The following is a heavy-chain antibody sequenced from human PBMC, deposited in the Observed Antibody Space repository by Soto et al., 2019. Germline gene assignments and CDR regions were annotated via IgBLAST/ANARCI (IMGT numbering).Heavy chain of an antibody. J-gene: IGHJ4*02. V-gene: IGHV1-2*04. CDR1: GYTFTGYY. CDR2: INPNSGGT. CDR3: ARDARGDEAPMDY. D-gene: IGHD3-10*01. Sequence: QVQLVQSGAEVKKPRASVKVSCKASGYTFTGYYMHWVRQAPGQGPEWMGWINPNSGGTNYAQKFQGWVTMTRDTSISTAYMELSRLRSDDTAVYYCARDARGDEAPMDYWGQGTLVTVSS.